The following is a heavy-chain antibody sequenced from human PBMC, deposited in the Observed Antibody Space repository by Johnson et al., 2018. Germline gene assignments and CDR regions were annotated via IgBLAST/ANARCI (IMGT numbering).Heavy chain of an antibody. D-gene: IGHD6-19*01. V-gene: IGHV3-30*18. CDR1: GFTFSSYG. CDR2: ISYDGSNK. J-gene: IGHJ6*02. Sequence: QVQLVESGGGLVQPGGSLRLSCAASGFTFSSYGMHWVRQAPGKGLEWVAVISYDGSNKNYADSVKGRFTISRDNSKNTLYLQMNSLRAEDTAVYYCAKDLYSSAWYRIYYYGMDVWGQGTTVTVSS. CDR3: AKDLYSSAWYRIYYYGMDV.